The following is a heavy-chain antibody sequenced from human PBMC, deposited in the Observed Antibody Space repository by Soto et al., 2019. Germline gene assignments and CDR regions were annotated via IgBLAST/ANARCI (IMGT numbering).Heavy chain of an antibody. Sequence: EGQLLESGGGLVQAGGSLRLSCTTSGFNFNIYAMTWVRQAPGKGLEWVSAISPRGSDTYYADSVRGRFTISSDNSKSTVYLEMNSLIAGDTAVDYCVRDRWGQFDPWGQGSLVTVSS. CDR2: ISPRGSDT. V-gene: IGHV3-23*01. J-gene: IGHJ5*02. D-gene: IGHD7-27*01. CDR1: GFNFNIYA. CDR3: VRDRWGQFDP.